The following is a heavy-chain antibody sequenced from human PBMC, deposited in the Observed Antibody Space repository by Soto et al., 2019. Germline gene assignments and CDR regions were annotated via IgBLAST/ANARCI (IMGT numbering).Heavy chain of an antibody. CDR1: GFTVGDYG. CDR2: IGKDGSDR. J-gene: IGHJ4*02. CDR3: SREDDLAGNGLDD. V-gene: IGHV3-33*01. Sequence: GGSLRLSCASSGFTVGDYGMHWVRQAPGEGLEWIAVIGKDGSDRDHADAVKGRFTISVDNYNNMLYLQMNRLGAEDTALDYCSREDDLAGNGLDDWGQGTLGTVSS.